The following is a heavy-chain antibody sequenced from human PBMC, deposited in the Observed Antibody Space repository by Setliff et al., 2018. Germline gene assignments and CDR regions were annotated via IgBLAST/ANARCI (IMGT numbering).Heavy chain of an antibody. V-gene: IGHV4-38-2*02. Sequence: SETLSLTCTVSGYSISSGYIWGWIRQHPGKGLEWVGNIGHTGSINYNPSLKSRLTISRDTPKNQVSLKLNSVTATDTAVYYCARDLGHGGDSDYWGQGTLVTVSS. CDR1: GYSISSGYI. D-gene: IGHD2-21*02. J-gene: IGHJ4*02. CDR3: ARDLGHGGDSDY. CDR2: IGHTGSI.